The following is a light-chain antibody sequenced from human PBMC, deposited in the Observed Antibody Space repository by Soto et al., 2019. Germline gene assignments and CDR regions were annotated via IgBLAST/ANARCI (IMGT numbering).Light chain of an antibody. CDR3: SSYAGSNNLV. V-gene: IGLV2-8*01. CDR2: EVS. J-gene: IGLJ2*01. CDR1: SNDIGGYNY. Sequence: QSALTQPPSASGSPGQSVTISCTGTSNDIGGYNYVSWYQQHPGKAPKLMIYEVSKRPSGVPDRFSGSKSGNTASLTVSGLQVEDEADYYCSSYAGSNNLVFGGGTKVTVL.